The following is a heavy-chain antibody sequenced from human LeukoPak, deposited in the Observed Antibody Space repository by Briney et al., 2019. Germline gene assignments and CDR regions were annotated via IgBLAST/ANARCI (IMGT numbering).Heavy chain of an antibody. CDR3: AKHRAARTAPDAFDI. V-gene: IGHV3-48*03. J-gene: IGHJ3*02. CDR1: GFTFSTYE. Sequence: PGGSLRLSCAASGFTFSTYEMNWVRQAPGKGLEWVSYISSSGGATHYADSVKGRFSISRDNSENTLYFQMNSLRAEDTAVYFCAKHRAARTAPDAFDIWGQGTTVTVS. CDR2: ISSSGGAT. D-gene: IGHD6-25*01.